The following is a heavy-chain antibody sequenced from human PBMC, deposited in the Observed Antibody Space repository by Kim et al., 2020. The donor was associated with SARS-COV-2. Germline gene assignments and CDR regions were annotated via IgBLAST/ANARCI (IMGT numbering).Heavy chain of an antibody. D-gene: IGHD3-3*01. Sequence: GGSLRLSCAASGFTFSSYAMHWVRQAPGKGLEWVAVISYDGSNKYYADSVKGRFTISRDNSKNTLYLQMNSLRAEDTAVYYCARGAEYYDFWSEPGYFDL. CDR1: GFTFSSYA. CDR3: ARGAEYYDFWSEPGYFDL. CDR2: ISYDGSNK. J-gene: IGHJ2*01. V-gene: IGHV3-30-3*01.